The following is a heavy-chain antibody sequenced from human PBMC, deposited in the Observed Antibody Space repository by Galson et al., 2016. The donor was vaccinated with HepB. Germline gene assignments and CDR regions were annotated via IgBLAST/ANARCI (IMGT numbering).Heavy chain of an antibody. CDR1: GFSLTTTRMR. CDR3: ARTGGFDADYFAY. CDR2: IDWDDGK. J-gene: IGHJ4*02. Sequence: PALVKPTQTLTLTCTFSGFSLTTTRMRVSWIRQPPGRALEWLARIDWDDGKFYNTSLKTRLTISKDTSKSQVVLTMTNVDPVDTATYYCARTGGFDADYFAYWGQGTLVTVSS. V-gene: IGHV2-70*04. D-gene: IGHD3-16*01.